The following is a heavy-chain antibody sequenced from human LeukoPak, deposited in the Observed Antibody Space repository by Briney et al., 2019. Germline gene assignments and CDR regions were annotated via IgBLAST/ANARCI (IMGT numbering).Heavy chain of an antibody. V-gene: IGHV3-11*01. CDR2: ISDNGRTK. D-gene: IGHD3-3*01. CDR3: ATVHFGYFTF. CDR1: GLTFSDYH. J-gene: IGHJ4*02. Sequence: PRGSLRLSCAASGLTFSDYHMSWIRQAPGKGLEWVSHISDNGRTKYYANSVQGRFTVSRDNAKNSLYLQMNSLRADDTAVYYCATVHFGYFTFWGQGTLVPVSS.